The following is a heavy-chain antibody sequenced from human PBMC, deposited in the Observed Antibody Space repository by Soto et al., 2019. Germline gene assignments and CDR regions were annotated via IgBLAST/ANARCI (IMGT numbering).Heavy chain of an antibody. CDR2: ISYDGSNK. CDR1: GFTFSSYG. D-gene: IGHD3-3*01. V-gene: IGHV3-30*18. J-gene: IGHJ4*02. Sequence: QVQLVESGGGVVQPGRSLRLSCAASGFTFSSYGMHWVRQAPGKGLEWVAVISYDGSNKYYADSVKGRFTISRDNSKNTLYLQMNSLRAEDTAVYYCAKVFGQTYYDFWSGYFLDYWGQGTLVTVSS. CDR3: AKVFGQTYYDFWSGYFLDY.